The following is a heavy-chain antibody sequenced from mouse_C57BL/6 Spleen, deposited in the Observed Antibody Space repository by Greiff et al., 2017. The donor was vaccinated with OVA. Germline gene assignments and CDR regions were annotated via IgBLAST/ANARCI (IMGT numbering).Heavy chain of an antibody. CDR2: ISDGGSYT. Sequence: EVHLVESGGGLVKPGGSLKLSCAASGFTFSSYAMSWVRQTPEKRLEWVATISDGGSYTYYPDNVKGRFTISRDNAKNNLYLQMSHLKSEDTAMYYCARDLDSSGYGGFAYWGQGTLVTVSA. V-gene: IGHV5-4*01. CDR1: GFTFSSYA. J-gene: IGHJ3*01. CDR3: ARDLDSSGYGGFAY. D-gene: IGHD3-2*02.